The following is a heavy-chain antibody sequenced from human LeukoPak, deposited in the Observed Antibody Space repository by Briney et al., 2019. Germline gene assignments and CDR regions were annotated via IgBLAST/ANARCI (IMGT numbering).Heavy chain of an antibody. D-gene: IGHD1-1*01. CDR1: GYSISNYYY. CDR2: IYHSGGS. V-gene: IGHV4-38-2*01. Sequence: PSETLSLTCVVSGYSISNYYYWGWIRQPPGKGLEWIGNIYHSGGSYYNPSLKSRVTILVDTPKNQFSLKLSSVTAADTAVYYCAKAGTTGIHHWFDPWGQGNLVTVSS. J-gene: IGHJ5*02. CDR3: AKAGTTGIHHWFDP.